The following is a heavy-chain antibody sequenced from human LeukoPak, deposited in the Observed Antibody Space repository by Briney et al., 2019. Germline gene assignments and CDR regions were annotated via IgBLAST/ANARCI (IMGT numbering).Heavy chain of an antibody. CDR2: INTDGTVT. J-gene: IGHJ4*02. CDR3: ATKQWLAPPPDS. V-gene: IGHV3-74*01. D-gene: IGHD6-19*01. Sequence: GGSLRLSCAASGFTFSKYWRLWVRQAPGKGLESVSRINTDGTVTTYADSVKGRFTVSRDNADNTMFLQMNSVRDEDTAVYYCATKQWLAPPPDSWGQGTPVTVSS. CDR1: GFTFSKYW.